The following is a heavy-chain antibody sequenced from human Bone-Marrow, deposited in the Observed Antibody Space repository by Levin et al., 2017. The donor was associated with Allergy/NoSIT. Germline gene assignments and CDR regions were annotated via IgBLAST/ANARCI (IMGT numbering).Heavy chain of an antibody. Sequence: GESLKISCSVSGFSFEEYNMHWLRQVPGKRLEWVSLITWDSSDTYYADSVKGRFTISRDNSNNSLYLQMNSLRTEDTALYYCARDGDTVMVTLYYFDYWGQGTQVTVSS. J-gene: IGHJ4*02. CDR3: ARDGDTVMVTLYYFDY. V-gene: IGHV3-43*01. CDR2: ITWDSSDT. CDR1: GFSFEEYN. D-gene: IGHD5-18*01.